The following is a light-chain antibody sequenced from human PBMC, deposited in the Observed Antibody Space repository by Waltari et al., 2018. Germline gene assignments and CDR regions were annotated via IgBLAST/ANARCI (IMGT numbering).Light chain of an antibody. J-gene: IGKJ5*01. CDR1: QGVNCW. CDR2: KAS. Sequence: DIQMTQSPSTLSASVGDRVAITCRASQGVNCWLAWYQQKPGKDPKFVIYKASIVESGVPSRFSGSGSGTEFTLTISSLQPEYYATYYCQQSYSFGQGTRLEIK. V-gene: IGKV1-5*03. CDR3: QQSYS.